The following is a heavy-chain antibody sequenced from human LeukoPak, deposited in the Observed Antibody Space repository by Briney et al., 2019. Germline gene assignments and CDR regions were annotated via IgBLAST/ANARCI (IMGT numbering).Heavy chain of an antibody. CDR2: IYYSGST. V-gene: IGHV4-31*03. D-gene: IGHD5-18*01. J-gene: IGHJ4*02. CDR3: ARRGWLRDFDY. Sequence: SETLSLTCTVSGGSISSGGYYWSWIRQHPGKGLEWIGYIYYSGSTYYNPSLKSRVTISVDTSKNQFSLKLSSVTAAYTAVYYCARRGWLRDFDYWGQGTLVTVSS. CDR1: GGSISSGGYY.